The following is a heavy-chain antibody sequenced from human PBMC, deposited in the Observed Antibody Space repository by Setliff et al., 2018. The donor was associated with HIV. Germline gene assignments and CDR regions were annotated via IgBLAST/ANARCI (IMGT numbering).Heavy chain of an antibody. J-gene: IGHJ4*02. V-gene: IGHV1-46*01. CDR3: ARGWEGGMDY. Sequence: ASVKVSCKASGYTFTNYYLHWVRQAPGQGLEWMGIINPSGGSTSYAQKFQGRVTMTGDTSTNTLYMELSSLRSEDTAVYYCARGWEGGMDYWGQGTLVTVSS. CDR1: GYTFTNYY. D-gene: IGHD1-26*01. CDR2: INPSGGST.